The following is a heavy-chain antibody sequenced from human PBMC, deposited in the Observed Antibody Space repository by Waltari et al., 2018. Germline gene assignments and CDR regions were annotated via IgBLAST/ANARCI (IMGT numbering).Heavy chain of an antibody. J-gene: IGHJ4*02. CDR3: AREGSGSPGY. V-gene: IGHV4-30-4*08. Sequence: QVQLQESGPGLVKPSQTLSLTCTVSGGSISSGDYYWSWIRQPPGKCLEWIGYIYYSGSTYDNPSLKSRVTISVDTSKNQFARKLSSVTAADTAVYYWAREGSGSPGYWGQGTLVTVSS. CDR2: IYYSGST. CDR1: GGSISSGDYY. D-gene: IGHD1-26*01.